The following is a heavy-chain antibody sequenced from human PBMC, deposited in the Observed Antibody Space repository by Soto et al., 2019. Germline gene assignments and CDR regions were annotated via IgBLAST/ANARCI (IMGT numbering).Heavy chain of an antibody. CDR1: GGSLSGYQ. CDR2: INDSGNI. J-gene: IGHJ6*03. D-gene: IGHD3-10*01. CDR3: ARGLILWFGELSRRGGYYYYMDV. Sequence: QVQLQQWGAGLLKPSETLSLTCAVYGGSLSGYQWTWIRQTPGKGLEWIGEINDSGNINYNPSLKSQVTILLDTPRKQICLKLSSVTAADSAVYYCARGLILWFGELSRRGGYYYYMDVWGKGTKVTVSS. V-gene: IGHV4-34*01.